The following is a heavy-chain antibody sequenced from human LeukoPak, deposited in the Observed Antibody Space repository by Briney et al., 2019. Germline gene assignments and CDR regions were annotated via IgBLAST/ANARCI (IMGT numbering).Heavy chain of an antibody. D-gene: IGHD3-10*01. V-gene: IGHV3-15*01. CDR3: TTDPGRGLRGY. CDR1: GFTFSNAW. Sequence: GGSLRLSCAASGFTFSNAWMTWVRQAPGKGLEWVGHIKSKTDGGTTDYAAPVKGRFTISRDDSKNTLYLQINSLKTEDTAIYYYTTDPGRGLRGYWGQGTLVTVSS. J-gene: IGHJ4*02. CDR2: IKSKTDGGTT.